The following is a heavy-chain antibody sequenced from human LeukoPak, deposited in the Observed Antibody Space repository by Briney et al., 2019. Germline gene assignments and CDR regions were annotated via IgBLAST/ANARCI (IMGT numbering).Heavy chain of an antibody. J-gene: IGHJ6*02. V-gene: IGHV3-30*18. CDR3: AKGPPDYGDYYYYGMDV. D-gene: IGHD4-17*01. CDR1: GFTFSSYG. Sequence: GRSLRLSCAASGFTFSSYGMHWVRQAPGKGLEWMALISYDGSVKYYADSVKGRFTISRDNSKNTLYLHMNSLRDEDTAVYYCAKGPPDYGDYYYYGMDVRGQGTTVTVSS. CDR2: ISYDGSVK.